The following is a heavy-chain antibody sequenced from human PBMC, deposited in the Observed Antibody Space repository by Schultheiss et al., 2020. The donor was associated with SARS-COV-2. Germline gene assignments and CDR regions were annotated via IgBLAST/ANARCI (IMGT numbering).Heavy chain of an antibody. J-gene: IGHJ4*02. CDR3: ARQDSGWAFDY. Sequence: GGSLRLSCKASGYSFTSYWIGWVRQMPGKGLEWMGRIDPSDSYTNYSPSFQGHVTISADKSISTAYLQWSSLKASDTAMYYCARQDSGWAFDYWGQGTLVTVSS. V-gene: IGHV5-10-1*01. CDR1: GYSFTSYW. D-gene: IGHD6-19*01. CDR2: IDPSDSYT.